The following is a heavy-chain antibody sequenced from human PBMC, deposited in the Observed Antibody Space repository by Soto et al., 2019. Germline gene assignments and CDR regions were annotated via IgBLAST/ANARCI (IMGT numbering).Heavy chain of an antibody. CDR2: ISYDGSNK. V-gene: IGHV3-30*18. Sequence: QVQLVESGGGVVKPGRSLRLSCAASGFTFSSYGMHWVRQAPGKGLEWVAVISYDGSNKYYADSVKGRFTISRDNSKNTLYLQMNSLRAEDTAVYYCSNGDCTNGVCYMEDYYYYGMDVWGQGTTVTVSS. J-gene: IGHJ6*02. CDR3: SNGDCTNGVCYMEDYYYYGMDV. CDR1: GFTFSSYG. D-gene: IGHD2-8*01.